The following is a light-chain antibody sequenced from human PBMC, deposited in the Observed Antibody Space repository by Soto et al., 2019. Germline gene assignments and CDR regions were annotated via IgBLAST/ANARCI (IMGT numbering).Light chain of an antibody. J-gene: IGKJ2*01. Sequence: DIQMTQSPSTLSASVGDRVTITCRASQNTGSSLAWYQHRPGKAPKLLIFDASTLQTGVPSRFSGSGFGTEFTLTITGLQPDDFATYYCQQHNDYSAVTFGQGTKLEIK. CDR2: DAS. CDR3: QQHNDYSAVT. CDR1: QNTGSS. V-gene: IGKV1-5*01.